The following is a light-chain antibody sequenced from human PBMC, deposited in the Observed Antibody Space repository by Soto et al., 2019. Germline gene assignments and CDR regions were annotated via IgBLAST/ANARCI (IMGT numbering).Light chain of an antibody. CDR2: DAS. J-gene: IGKJ4*01. CDR3: QHRMNWPLT. CDR1: QTISSY. V-gene: IGKV3-11*01. Sequence: EIVLTQSPATLSLSPVERATLSCMASQTISSYLLWYQQKPGQAPRLLIYDASNRATGIPARFSGSGSETDFTLTISSLEPEDFAVYYCQHRMNWPLTFGGGTKVDIK.